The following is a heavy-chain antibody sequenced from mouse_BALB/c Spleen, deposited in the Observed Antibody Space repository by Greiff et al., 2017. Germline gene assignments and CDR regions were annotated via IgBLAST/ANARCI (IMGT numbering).Heavy chain of an antibody. J-gene: IGHJ1*01. Sequence: VQLQQSGAELVKPGASVKLSCKASGYTFTSYYMYWVKQRPGQGLEWIGEINPSNGGTNYNEKFKGKATLTVDKTSSTAYMQLSSLTSEDSAVYYCTRQDPVIYYCGGGYFDVWGAGTTVTVSS. CDR1: GYTFTSYY. CDR2: INPSNGGT. CDR3: TRQDPVIYYCGGGYFDV. D-gene: IGHD1-1*01. V-gene: IGHV1S81*02.